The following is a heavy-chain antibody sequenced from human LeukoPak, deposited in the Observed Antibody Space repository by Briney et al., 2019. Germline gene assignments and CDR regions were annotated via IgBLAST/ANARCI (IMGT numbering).Heavy chain of an antibody. CDR2: ISYDGSNK. J-gene: IGHJ6*03. CDR1: GFTFSSYA. D-gene: IGHD4-17*01. CDR3: ARVPDYGDPRYYYYYYMDV. V-gene: IGHV3-30*04. Sequence: GGSLRLSCAASGFTFSSYAMHWVRQAPGKGLEWVAVISYDGSNKYYADSVKGRFTISRDNSRNTLYLQMNSLRAEDTAVYYCARVPDYGDPRYYYYYYMDVWGKGTTVTVSS.